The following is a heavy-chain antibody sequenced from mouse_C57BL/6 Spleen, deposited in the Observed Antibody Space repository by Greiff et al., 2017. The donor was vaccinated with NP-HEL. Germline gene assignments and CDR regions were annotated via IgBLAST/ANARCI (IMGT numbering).Heavy chain of an antibody. Sequence: VQLQQSGAELVRPGASVKLSCKASGYTFTDYYINWVKQRPGQGLEWIARIYPGSGNTYYNEKFKGKATLTAEKSSSTAYMQLSSLTSEDSAVYFCARTGGGWYFDVWGTGTTVTVSS. CDR3: ARTGGGWYFDV. CDR2: IYPGSGNT. J-gene: IGHJ1*03. V-gene: IGHV1-76*01. CDR1: GYTFTDYY.